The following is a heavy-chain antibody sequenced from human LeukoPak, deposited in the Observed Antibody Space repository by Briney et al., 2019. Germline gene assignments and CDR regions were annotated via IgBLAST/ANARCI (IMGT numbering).Heavy chain of an antibody. Sequence: GGSLRLSCAASGFSVSDYWMYWVRQAPGKGLVCVSRLSSDGSNKRHVDSAKGRFTMSRDNAKKTLYLQMNSLRAEDTAVYYCAREGTASIDYWGQGSLVTVSS. J-gene: IGHJ4*02. D-gene: IGHD3-10*01. CDR3: AREGTASIDY. V-gene: IGHV3-74*01. CDR1: GFSVSDYW. CDR2: LSSDGSNK.